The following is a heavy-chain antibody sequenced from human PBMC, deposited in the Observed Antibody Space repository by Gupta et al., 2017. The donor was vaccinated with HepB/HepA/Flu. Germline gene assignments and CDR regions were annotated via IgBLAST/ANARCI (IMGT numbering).Heavy chain of an antibody. Sequence: EVQLVESGGGLVQPGGSLRLSCAASGFTFSLYWRHWGRQAPGKGLVWVSRINTEGSSTSYADSVKGRFTISRDNAKNTLYLQMKSLRAEDTAVYYCARDAAGGSGGDWFDPWGQGTLVTVSS. V-gene: IGHV3-74*01. CDR2: INTEGSST. D-gene: IGHD3-16*01. CDR1: GFTFSLYW. J-gene: IGHJ5*02. CDR3: ARDAAGGSGGDWFDP.